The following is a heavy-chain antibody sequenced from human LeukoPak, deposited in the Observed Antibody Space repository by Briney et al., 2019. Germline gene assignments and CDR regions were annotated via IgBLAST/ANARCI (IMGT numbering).Heavy chain of an antibody. CDR3: ARVHAGNYFDY. D-gene: IGHD6-13*01. CDR2: IYHSGST. J-gene: IGHJ4*02. V-gene: IGHV4-30-2*01. CDR1: GGSISSGGYS. Sequence: SETLSLTCAVSGGSISSGGYSWSWIRQPPGKGLEWIGYIYHSGSTNYNPSLKSRVTISVDRSKNQFPLKLSSATAADTAVYYCARVHAGNYFDYWGQGTLVTVSS.